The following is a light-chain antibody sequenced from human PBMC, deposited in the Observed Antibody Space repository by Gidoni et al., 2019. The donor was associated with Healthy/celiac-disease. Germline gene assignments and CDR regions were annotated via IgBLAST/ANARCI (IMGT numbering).Light chain of an antibody. CDR1: SSDVGSYHL. J-gene: IGLJ2*01. Sequence: SALTQPAAVSGSPGQSITLSCTGTSSDVGSYHLVSWYQQHPGKAPKLMIYEGSKRPSGVSNRFSGSKSGNTASLTISGLQAEDEADYYCCSYAGSSTPVVFGGGTKLTVL. V-gene: IGLV2-23*01. CDR3: CSYAGSSTPVV. CDR2: EGS.